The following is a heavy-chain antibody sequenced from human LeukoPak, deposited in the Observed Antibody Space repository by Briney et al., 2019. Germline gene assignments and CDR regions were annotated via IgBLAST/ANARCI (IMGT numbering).Heavy chain of an antibody. CDR1: GYRLTELA. J-gene: IGHJ4*02. D-gene: IGHD3-22*01. CDR3: AAFYYDSSRFSYYFDH. Sequence: ASVKVSCKASGYRLTELAMHWVRQAPGKGLEWMGGFDPEVGETLYAQKFQGRVTMTEDTSTDTAYMELSSLKSEDTAVYFCAAFYYDSSRFSYYFDHGGQGTLVTVSS. CDR2: FDPEVGET. V-gene: IGHV1-24*01.